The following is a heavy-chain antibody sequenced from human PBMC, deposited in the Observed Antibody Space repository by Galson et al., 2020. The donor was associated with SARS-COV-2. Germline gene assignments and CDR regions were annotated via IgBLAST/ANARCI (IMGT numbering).Heavy chain of an antibody. CDR1: GFTFDDYA. V-gene: IGHV3-9*01. CDR3: AKGPNSYSSNWYGIDY. D-gene: IGHD6-13*01. J-gene: IGHJ4*02. Sequence: SLKISCAASGFTFDDYAMHWVRQGPGKGPEWVSGITWNSGTIGYAGSVKGRFTISRDNAKNSLYLQMNSLTPEDTAFYYCAKGPNSYSSNWYGIDYWGQGTLFTVSS. CDR2: ITWNSGTI.